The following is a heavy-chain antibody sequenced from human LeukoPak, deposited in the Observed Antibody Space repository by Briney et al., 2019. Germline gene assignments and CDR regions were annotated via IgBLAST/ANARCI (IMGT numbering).Heavy chain of an antibody. Sequence: GGSLRLSCAASGYTFSDFSVNRVRQAPGKGLEWVSSISVRSNYRYYADSVRGRFTISRDDARDSLFLQMNSLRAEDTAVYFCVRLRRNNDRSGYYYYYDYWGQGTLVTVSS. CDR1: GYTFSDFS. J-gene: IGHJ4*02. D-gene: IGHD3-22*01. CDR2: ISVRSNYR. V-gene: IGHV3-21*01. CDR3: VRLRRNNDRSGYYYYYDY.